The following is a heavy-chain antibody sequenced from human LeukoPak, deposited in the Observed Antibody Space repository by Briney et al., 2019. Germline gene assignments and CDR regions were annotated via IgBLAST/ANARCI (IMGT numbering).Heavy chain of an antibody. J-gene: IGHJ5*02. V-gene: IGHV1-2*02. CDR1: GYTFTGYY. CDR2: INPNSGGT. D-gene: IGHD6-13*01. CDR3: ARDRNVRKLTAAAGRQNWSDP. Sequence: ASVKVSCKASGYTFTGYYMHWVRQAPGQGLEWMGWINPNSGGTNYAQKFQGRVTMTRDTSISTAYMELSRLRSDDTAVYYCARDRNVRKLTAAAGRQNWSDPWGQGTLVTVSS.